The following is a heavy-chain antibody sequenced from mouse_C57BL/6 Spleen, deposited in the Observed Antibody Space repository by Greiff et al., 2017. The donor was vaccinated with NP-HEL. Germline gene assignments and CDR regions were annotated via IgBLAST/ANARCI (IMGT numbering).Heavy chain of an antibody. CDR1: GFTFSDYG. Sequence: EVMLVESGGGLVKPGGSLKLSCAASGFTFSDYGMHWVRQAPEKGLEWVAYISSGSSTIYYADTVKGRFTISRDNAKNTLFLQMTSLRSEDTAMYYCARREIYYSYFDVWGTGTTVTVSS. D-gene: IGHD1-1*01. CDR3: ARREIYYSYFDV. CDR2: ISSGSSTI. V-gene: IGHV5-17*01. J-gene: IGHJ1*03.